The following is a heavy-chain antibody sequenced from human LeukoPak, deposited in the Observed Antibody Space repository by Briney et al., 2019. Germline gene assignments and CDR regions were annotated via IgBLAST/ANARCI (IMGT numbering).Heavy chain of an antibody. CDR1: GYTFTGYY. CDR3: ASAPRGYSYGTN. J-gene: IGHJ1*01. Sequence: ASVKVSCKASGYTFTGYYMRWVRQAPGQGLGWMGWINPNSGGTNYAQKFQGRVTMTRDTSISTAYMELSRLRSDDTAVYYCASAPRGYSYGTNWGQGTMVTVSS. CDR2: INPNSGGT. D-gene: IGHD5-18*01. V-gene: IGHV1-2*02.